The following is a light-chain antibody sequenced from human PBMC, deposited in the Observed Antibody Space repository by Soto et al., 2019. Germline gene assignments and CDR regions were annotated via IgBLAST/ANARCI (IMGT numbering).Light chain of an antibody. V-gene: IGKV1-12*01. CDR1: QGIGVR. CDR3: QQRSNWPPEVT. Sequence: IQMTQSPSSLSASIGDRVTITCRASQGIGVRLAWFQQKPGKAPQYLIQSASSLQSGVPSRFSGSGSGTEFILTINSLQPEDVAIYYCQQRSNWPPEVTFGQGTRLEIK. CDR2: SAS. J-gene: IGKJ5*01.